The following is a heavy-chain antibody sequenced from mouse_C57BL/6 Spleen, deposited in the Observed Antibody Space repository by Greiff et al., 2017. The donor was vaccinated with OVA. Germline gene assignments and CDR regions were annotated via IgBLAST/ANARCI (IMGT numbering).Heavy chain of an antibody. CDR2: IDPEDGET. CDR1: GFNIKYYY. CDR3: ARGGAVDYFDY. J-gene: IGHJ2*01. Sequence: KHSWPELVKPGASVKLSCTASGFNIKYYYMHWVKQRTEQGLEWIGRIDPEDGETKYAPKFQGKATITADTSSNTAYLQLSSLTSEDTAVYYCARGGAVDYFDYWGQGTTLTVSS. V-gene: IGHV14-2*01.